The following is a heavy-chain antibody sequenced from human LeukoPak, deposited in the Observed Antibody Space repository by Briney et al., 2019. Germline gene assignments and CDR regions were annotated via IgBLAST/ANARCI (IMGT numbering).Heavy chain of an antibody. Sequence: GGSLRLSCAASGFAFRNYTMTWVRQAPGKGLEWVSAISGSGGSTYYADSVKGRFTISRDNSKNTLYLQMNRLRDEDTALFYCAKEVKDTGYYHLDNWGQGTLVTVSS. CDR2: ISGSGGST. J-gene: IGHJ4*02. D-gene: IGHD3-3*01. V-gene: IGHV3-23*01. CDR3: AKEVKDTGYYHLDN. CDR1: GFAFRNYT.